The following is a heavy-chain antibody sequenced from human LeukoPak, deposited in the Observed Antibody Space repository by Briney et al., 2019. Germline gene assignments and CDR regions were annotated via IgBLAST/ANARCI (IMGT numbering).Heavy chain of an antibody. V-gene: IGHV3-11*01. CDR3: ASYDFWSGYLNY. D-gene: IGHD3-3*01. CDR2: ISSSGSTI. CDR1: GFTFSDYY. J-gene: IGHJ4*02. Sequence: GGSLRLSCAASGFTFSDYYMSWIRQAPGKGLEWVSYISSSGSTIYYAGSVKGRFTISRDNAKNSLYLQMNSLRAEDTAVYYCASYDFWSGYLNYWGQGTLVTVSS.